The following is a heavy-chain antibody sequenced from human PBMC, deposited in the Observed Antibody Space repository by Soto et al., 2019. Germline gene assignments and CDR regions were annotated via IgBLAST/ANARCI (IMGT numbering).Heavy chain of an antibody. CDR1: GGSISSGGYY. CDR2: IYYSGST. D-gene: IGHD5-12*01. V-gene: IGHV4-31*03. Sequence: SETLSLTCTVSGGSISSGGYYWSWIRQHPGKGLEWIGYIYYSGSTYYNPSLKCRVTISVDTSKNQFSLKLSSVTAADTAVYYCARAGGYDYWYFDYWGQGTLVTVSS. CDR3: ARAGGYDYWYFDY. J-gene: IGHJ4*02.